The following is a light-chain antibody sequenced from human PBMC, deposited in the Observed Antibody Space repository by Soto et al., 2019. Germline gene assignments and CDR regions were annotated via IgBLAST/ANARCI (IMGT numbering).Light chain of an antibody. V-gene: IGKV3-15*01. CDR2: GAS. CDR1: QSVSSN. Sequence: EIVMTQSPATLSVSPGERATLSCRASQSVSSNLAWYQQKPSQAPRLLIYGASTRATGIPARFSGSGSGTEITLTISSLQSEDFAVYYCQQYNNWPRMYTFGQGTKLEIK. CDR3: QQYNNWPRMYT. J-gene: IGKJ2*01.